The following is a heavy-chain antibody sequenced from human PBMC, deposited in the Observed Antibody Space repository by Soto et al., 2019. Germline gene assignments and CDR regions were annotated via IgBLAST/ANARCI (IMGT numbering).Heavy chain of an antibody. V-gene: IGHV3-74*01. D-gene: IGHD3-10*01. Sequence: GGSLRLSCAASGFTFSSYWMHWVRQAPGKGLVWVSRINSDGSSTSYADSVKGRFTISRDNAKNTLYLQMNSLRAEDTAVYYCARDMVRDYYYYGMDVWGQGTTVTVSS. CDR2: INSDGSST. J-gene: IGHJ6*02. CDR1: GFTFSSYW. CDR3: ARDMVRDYYYYGMDV.